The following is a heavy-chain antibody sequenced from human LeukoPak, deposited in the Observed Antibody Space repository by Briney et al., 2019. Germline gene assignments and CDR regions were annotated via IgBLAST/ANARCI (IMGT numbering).Heavy chain of an antibody. J-gene: IGHJ4*02. V-gene: IGHV4-39*01. CDR1: GGSISSSSYY. D-gene: IGHD3-10*01. Sequence: SETLSLTCTVSGGSISSSSYYWGWIRQPPGKGLEWIGSIYYSGSTYYSPSLKSRVTISVDTSKNQFSLKLSSVTAADTAVYYCARPARESAREGVIWFYWGQGTLVTVSS. CDR2: IYYSGST. CDR3: ARPARESAREGVIWFY.